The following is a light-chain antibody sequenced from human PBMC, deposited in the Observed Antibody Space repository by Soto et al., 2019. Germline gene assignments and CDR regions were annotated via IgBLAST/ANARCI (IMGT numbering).Light chain of an antibody. Sequence: QSALTQPPSASGSPGQSVTISCTGSSSDSGVHKYVAWYQHHPGKAPKLLIYEVTKRPSGVPDRFSASKSGNTASLTVSGLQSDDEAVYYCSSYGGSDNSVAFGGGTKVTVL. CDR2: EVT. CDR1: SSDSGVHKY. V-gene: IGLV2-8*01. CDR3: SSYGGSDNSVA. J-gene: IGLJ2*01.